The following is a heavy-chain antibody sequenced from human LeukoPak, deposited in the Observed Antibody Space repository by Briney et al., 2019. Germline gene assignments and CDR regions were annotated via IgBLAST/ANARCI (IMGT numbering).Heavy chain of an antibody. V-gene: IGHV3-7*04. J-gene: IGHJ4*02. Sequence: GGSLRLSCAASGFTFSTYWMSWVRQAPGTGLEWVASIKQDGSEKSYVDSVKGRFTISRDNAKNSLYLQMNSLRAEDTTVYYCARGGYQLLWYWGQGTLVTVSS. D-gene: IGHD2-2*01. CDR3: ARGGYQLLWY. CDR1: GFTFSTYW. CDR2: IKQDGSEK.